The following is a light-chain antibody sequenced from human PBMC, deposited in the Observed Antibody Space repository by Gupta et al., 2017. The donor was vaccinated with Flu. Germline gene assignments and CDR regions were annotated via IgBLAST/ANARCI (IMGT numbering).Light chain of an antibody. V-gene: IGLV1-51*02. CDR3: GTWDSSLSAGV. J-gene: IGLJ2*01. CDR1: SSNIGNNY. CDR2: ENN. Sequence: QSEFTQPPSVPAAPGQTFTSVSSGSSSNIGNNYVSWYQQLPGTAPKLIIYENNKRPSVIPDRFSGSKSGTSATLGITGLQTGDEADYYCGTWDSSLSAGVFGGGAKLTVL.